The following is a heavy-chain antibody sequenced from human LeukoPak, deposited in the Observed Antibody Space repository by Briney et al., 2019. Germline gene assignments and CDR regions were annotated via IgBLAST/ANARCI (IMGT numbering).Heavy chain of an antibody. J-gene: IGHJ4*02. CDR3: AKWKYSNSGIDDY. CDR2: ISGGGGST. Sequence: GGSLRLSCAASGFTFTNYAMSWVRQAPGKGLEWVSGISGGGGSTYYADSVKGRFTISRDNSKNMLYLQMNSLRAEDTAVYYCAKWKYSNSGIDDYWGQGTLSTVSS. CDR1: GFTFTNYA. D-gene: IGHD6-6*01. V-gene: IGHV3-23*01.